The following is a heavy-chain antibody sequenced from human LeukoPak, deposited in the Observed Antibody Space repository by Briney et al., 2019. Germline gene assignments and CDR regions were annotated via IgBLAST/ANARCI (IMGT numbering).Heavy chain of an antibody. CDR2: IYDSGST. CDR1: GGSISSYY. J-gene: IGHJ4*02. CDR3: ARQSISGSSLSYFDY. V-gene: IGHV4-59*01. D-gene: IGHD3-22*01. Sequence: SETLSLTCTVSGGSISSYYWSWIRQPPGKGLEWIGNIYDSGSTNYNPSPKSRVTISVDTSKNQCSLKLSSVTAADTAVYYCARQSISGSSLSYFDYWGQGTLVNVSS.